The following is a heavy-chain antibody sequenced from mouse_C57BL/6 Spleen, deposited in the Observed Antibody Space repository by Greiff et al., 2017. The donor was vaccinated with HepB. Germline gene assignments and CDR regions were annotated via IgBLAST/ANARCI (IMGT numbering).Heavy chain of an antibody. CDR3: ARLGGLTDY. D-gene: IGHD2-12*01. V-gene: IGHV1-69*01. CDR1: GYTFTSYW. Sequence: VQLQQPGAELVMPGASVKLSCKASGYTFTSYWMHWVKQRPGQGLEWIGEIDPSDSYTNYNQKFKGKSTLTVDKSSSTAYMQLSSLTSEDSAVYYCARLGGLTDYWGQGTTLTVSS. J-gene: IGHJ2*01. CDR2: IDPSDSYT.